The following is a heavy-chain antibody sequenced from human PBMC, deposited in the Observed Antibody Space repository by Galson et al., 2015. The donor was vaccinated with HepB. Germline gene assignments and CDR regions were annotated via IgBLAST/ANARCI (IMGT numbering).Heavy chain of an antibody. CDR2: IDPSDSYT. D-gene: IGHD6-13*01. Sequence: SGAEVKKPGESLRISCKGSGYSFTSYWISWVRQMPGKGLEWMGRIDPSDSYTNYSPSFQGQVTISADKSISTAYLQWSSLKASDTAMYYCARQVVRLAAGTRLNWFDPWGQGTLVTVSS. CDR1: GYSFTSYW. V-gene: IGHV5-10-1*04. CDR3: ARQVVRLAAGTRLNWFDP. J-gene: IGHJ5*02.